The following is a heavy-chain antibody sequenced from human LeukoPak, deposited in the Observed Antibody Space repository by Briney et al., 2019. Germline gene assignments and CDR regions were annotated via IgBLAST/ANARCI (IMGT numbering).Heavy chain of an antibody. D-gene: IGHD6-19*01. CDR2: MNPNSGNT. J-gene: IGHJ6*02. CDR3: ARGYSSGWYGRTNYYYYGMDV. V-gene: IGHV1-8*01. CDR1: GYTFTNYD. Sequence: GASVKVSFKASGYTFTNYDIKWVRQATGQGLEWMGWMNPNSGNTGYAQKFQGRVTMTRNTSISTAYMELSSLRSEDTAVYYCARGYSSGWYGRTNYYYYGMDVWGQGTTVTVSS.